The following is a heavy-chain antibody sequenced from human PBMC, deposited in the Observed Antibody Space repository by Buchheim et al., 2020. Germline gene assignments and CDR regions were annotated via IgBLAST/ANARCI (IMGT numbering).Heavy chain of an antibody. D-gene: IGHD3-10*01. CDR1: GYTFTGYY. J-gene: IGHJ6*02. Sequence: QVQLVQSGAEVKNPGASVKVSCKASGYTFTGYYLHWVRQAPGQGLEWMGWINPHSGVTNYAQKFQDWVTMTRETSIRTAYMELSRLRSDDTAVYYCARNAYYGSGSYYSSHYYYYYGMDVWGQGT. CDR3: ARNAYYGSGSYYSSHYYYYYGMDV. V-gene: IGHV1-2*04. CDR2: INPHSGVT.